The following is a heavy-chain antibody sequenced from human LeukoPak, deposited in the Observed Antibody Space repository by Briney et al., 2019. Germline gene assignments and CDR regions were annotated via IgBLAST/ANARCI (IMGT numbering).Heavy chain of an antibody. J-gene: IGHJ4*02. CDR1: GFTFSSYA. CDR3: ERQNEVYPVHFDY. D-gene: IGHD1-14*01. V-gene: IGHV3-30-3*01. CDR2: ISYDGSDK. Sequence: GGSLRLSCAASGFTFSSYAMHWVRQAPGKGLEGVAVISYDGSDKYYADSVKGRFTISRDNSKNTLYLQMNSLRAEDTAVYYCERQNEVYPVHFDYWGQGTLVTVSS.